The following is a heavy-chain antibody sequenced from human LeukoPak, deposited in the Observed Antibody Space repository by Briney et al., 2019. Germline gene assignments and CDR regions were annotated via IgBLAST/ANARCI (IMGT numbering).Heavy chain of an antibody. Sequence: GGSLRLSCAASGFTFSNYGMNWVRQAPGKGLEWVSFIDTSGRYVYYGDSVKGRFTISRDNAKNLLFLQMNGLRAEDTALYYCARGRSITLLRGVAMSDGFGIWGQGAMVAVSS. CDR2: IDTSGRYV. D-gene: IGHD3-10*01. CDR1: GFTFSNYG. J-gene: IGHJ3*02. CDR3: ARGRSITLLRGVAMSDGFGI. V-gene: IGHV3-21*06.